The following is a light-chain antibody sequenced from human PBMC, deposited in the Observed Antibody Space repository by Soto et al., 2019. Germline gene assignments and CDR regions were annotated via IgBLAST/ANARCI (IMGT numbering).Light chain of an antibody. CDR2: GAS. J-gene: IGKJ2*01. Sequence: EIVMTQSPATLSVSPGERATLSCRASQSVSSNLAWYQQKPGQAPRLLIYGASTRATGIPARFSGSGSGTEFTLTISSLQSEDFAVYYCQQYNNFPLMYTFGQGTKLEIK. CDR1: QSVSSN. CDR3: QQYNNFPLMYT. V-gene: IGKV3-15*01.